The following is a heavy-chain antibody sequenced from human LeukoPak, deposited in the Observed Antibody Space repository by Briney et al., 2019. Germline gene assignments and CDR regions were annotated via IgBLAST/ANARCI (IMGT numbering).Heavy chain of an antibody. V-gene: IGHV4-34*01. CDR2: VNHSGST. CDR3: ARGRPDAFDI. J-gene: IGHJ3*02. CDR1: GGSFSGYY. Sequence: PSETLSLNCAVYGGSFSGYYWRRLRQPPGKGLEWIGEVNHSGSTNYNPSLKSRVTISVDTSKKQFSLKLSSVPAADTAVYYCARGRPDAFDIWGQGTMVTVPS.